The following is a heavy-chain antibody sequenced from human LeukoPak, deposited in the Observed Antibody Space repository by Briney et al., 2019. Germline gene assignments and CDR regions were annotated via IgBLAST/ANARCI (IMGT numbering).Heavy chain of an antibody. CDR1: GGSISSYY. Sequence: SETLSLTCTVSGGSISSYYWSWIRQPAGKGQEWIGRIYTSGSTNYNPSLKSRVTISVDKSKNQFSLKLSSVTAADTAVYYCARDGGYCSSTSCYVGDWFDPWGQGTLVTVSS. J-gene: IGHJ5*02. D-gene: IGHD2-2*01. CDR2: IYTSGST. V-gene: IGHV4-4*07. CDR3: ARDGGYCSSTSCYVGDWFDP.